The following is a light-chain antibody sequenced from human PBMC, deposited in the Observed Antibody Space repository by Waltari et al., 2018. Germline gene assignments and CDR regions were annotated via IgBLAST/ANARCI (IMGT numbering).Light chain of an antibody. CDR2: DAS. CDR3: QQRRDWPLT. J-gene: IGKJ4*01. V-gene: IGKV3-11*01. CDR1: QTVNSY. Sequence: EIVLAQSPATLSLSPGERATLSCRASQTVNSYLAWYQQKPGQAARILIYDASNRATGIPARFSCSGSGTDFALTISSLVPEDFAVYYCQQRRDWPLTFGGGTRVEIK.